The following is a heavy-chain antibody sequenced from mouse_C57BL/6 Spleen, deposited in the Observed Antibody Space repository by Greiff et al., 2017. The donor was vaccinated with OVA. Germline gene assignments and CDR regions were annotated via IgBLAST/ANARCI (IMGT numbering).Heavy chain of an antibody. J-gene: IGHJ3*01. CDR2: IYPGSGST. V-gene: IGHV1-55*01. CDR1: GYTFTSYW. D-gene: IGHD2-3*01. CDR3: ARSIYDGCYWFAY. Sequence: QVQLQQPGAELVKPGASVKMSCKASGYTFTSYWITWVKQRPGQGLEWIGDIYPGSGSTNYNEKFKSKATLTVDTSSSTAYMQLSSLTSEDSAVYYCARSIYDGCYWFAYWGQGTLVTVSA.